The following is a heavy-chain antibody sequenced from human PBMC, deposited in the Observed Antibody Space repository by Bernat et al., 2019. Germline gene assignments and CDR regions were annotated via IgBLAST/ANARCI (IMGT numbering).Heavy chain of an antibody. CDR2: ISGSGGST. CDR3: ARDSPLVDTAMVYGAFDI. Sequence: EVQLLESGGGLVQPGGSLRLSCAASGFTFSSYAMSWVRQAPGKGLEWVSAISGSGGSTYYADSVKGRFTISRDNSKNTLYLQMNSLRAEDTAVYYCARDSPLVDTAMVYGAFDIWGQGTMVTVSS. CDR1: GFTFSSYA. V-gene: IGHV3-23*01. D-gene: IGHD5-18*01. J-gene: IGHJ3*02.